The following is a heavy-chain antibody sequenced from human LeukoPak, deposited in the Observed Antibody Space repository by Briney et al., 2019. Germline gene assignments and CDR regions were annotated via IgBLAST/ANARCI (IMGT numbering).Heavy chain of an antibody. CDR3: ARDKYYYDSSGYFKYNWFDP. J-gene: IGHJ5*02. V-gene: IGHV4-38-2*02. CDR2: IYHSGST. CDR1: GYSISCGYY. D-gene: IGHD3-22*01. Sequence: PSETLSLTCTVSGYSISCGYYWGWIRQPPGKGLEWIGSIYHSGSTYYNPSLKSRVTISVDTSKNQFSLKLSSVTAADTAVYYCARDKYYYDSSGYFKYNWFDPWGQGTLVTVSS.